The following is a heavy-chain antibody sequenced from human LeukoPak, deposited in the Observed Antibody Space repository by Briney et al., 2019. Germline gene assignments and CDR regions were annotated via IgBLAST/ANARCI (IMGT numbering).Heavy chain of an antibody. CDR1: GGSISSYY. V-gene: IGHV4-4*07. CDR2: IYTSGNT. CDR3: ARSTFGVVIDY. J-gene: IGHJ4*02. Sequence: SETLSLTCTVSGGSISSYYWSWIRQPAGKGLEWIGRIYTSGNTKYNPSLKSRVTLSVDKSKNQVSLKLISVTAADTAVYYCARSTFGVVIDYWGQGTLVTVSS. D-gene: IGHD3-3*01.